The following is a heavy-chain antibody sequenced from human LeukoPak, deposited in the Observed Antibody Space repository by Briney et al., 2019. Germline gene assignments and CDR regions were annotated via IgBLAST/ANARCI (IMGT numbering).Heavy chain of an antibody. Sequence: PSETLSLTCAVYGGSFSGYYWSWIRQPPGKGLEWIGEINHSGSTNYNPSLKSRVTISVDTSKNQFSLKLSSVTATDTAVYYCARQPLVAPVSYYFDYWGQGTLVTVSS. CDR2: INHSGST. J-gene: IGHJ4*02. D-gene: IGHD5-12*01. V-gene: IGHV4-34*01. CDR3: ARQPLVAPVSYYFDY. CDR1: GGSFSGYY.